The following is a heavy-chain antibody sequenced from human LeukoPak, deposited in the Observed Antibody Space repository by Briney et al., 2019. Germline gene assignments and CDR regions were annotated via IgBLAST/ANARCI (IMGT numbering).Heavy chain of an antibody. V-gene: IGHV3-64D*08. CDR3: LKGWELRFDAFDI. Sequence: PGGSLRLSCAASGFSFSTYSMHWVRQAPGKGLEYVSSISSNGDTTYYADSVKGRFTISRDNSKNTLYLQMNVLRAEDTAVYYCLKGWELRFDAFDIWGQGTMVTVSS. D-gene: IGHD1-26*01. CDR1: GFSFSTYS. J-gene: IGHJ3*02. CDR2: ISSNGDTT.